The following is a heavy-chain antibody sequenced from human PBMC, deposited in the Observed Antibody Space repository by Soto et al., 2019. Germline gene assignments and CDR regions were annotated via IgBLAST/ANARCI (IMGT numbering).Heavy chain of an antibody. J-gene: IGHJ5*02. V-gene: IGHV1-3*01. CDR1: GYTFTSYA. CDR2: INGGNGNT. D-gene: IGHD4-17*01. Sequence: QVQLVQSGAEVKKPGASVKVSCKASGYTFTSYAMHWVRQAPGQRLEWMGWINGGNGNTKYSQKFQGRVTITRDTSASTAYMDLSSLRSEDTAVYYCARGYGGYFHWFDTWGQGTLVTVSS. CDR3: ARGYGGYFHWFDT.